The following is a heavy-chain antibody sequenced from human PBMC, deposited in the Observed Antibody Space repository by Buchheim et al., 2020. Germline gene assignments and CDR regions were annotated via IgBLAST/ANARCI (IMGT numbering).Heavy chain of an antibody. V-gene: IGHV4-59*01. CDR1: GGSISSYY. CDR2: IYYSGST. CDR3: ARDGGGGSSWPTYYYYYYGMDV. J-gene: IGHJ6*02. D-gene: IGHD6-13*01. Sequence: QVQLQESGPGLVKPSETLSLTCTVSGGSISSYYWSWIRQPPGKGLEWIGYIYYSGSTNYNPSLKSRVTISVDTSKKQFSLKLSSVTAADTAVYYCARDGGGGSSWPTYYYYYYGMDVWGQGTT.